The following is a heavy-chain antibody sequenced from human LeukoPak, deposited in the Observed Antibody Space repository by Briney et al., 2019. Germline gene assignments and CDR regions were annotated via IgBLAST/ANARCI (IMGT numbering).Heavy chain of an antibody. CDR1: GGTFSSYA. Sequence: ASVKVSCKASGGTFSSYAISWVRQAPGQGLEWMGRIFPILGIPNYAQKFQGRVTITADKSTSTAYMELSSLRSEDTAVYYCARGQEDSSGYSFDYWGQGTLVTVSS. J-gene: IGHJ4*02. CDR3: ARGQEDSSGYSFDY. CDR2: IFPILGIP. D-gene: IGHD3-22*01. V-gene: IGHV1-69*04.